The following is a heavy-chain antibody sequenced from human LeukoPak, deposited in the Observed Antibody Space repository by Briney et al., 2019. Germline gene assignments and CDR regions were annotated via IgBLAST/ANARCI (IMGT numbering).Heavy chain of an antibody. Sequence: SETLSLTCRVSGVSISSGSNYWGWIRQPPGKTLEWSGSIYSSGSTYYNSSLKSRVIILIDTAKNHFSLSLSSVTAADTAVYYCARGGSYCTNGVCYTGAFDIWGQGTMVTVSS. D-gene: IGHD2-8*01. CDR1: GVSISSGSNY. CDR3: ARGGSYCTNGVCYTGAFDI. V-gene: IGHV4-39*07. CDR2: IYSSGST. J-gene: IGHJ3*02.